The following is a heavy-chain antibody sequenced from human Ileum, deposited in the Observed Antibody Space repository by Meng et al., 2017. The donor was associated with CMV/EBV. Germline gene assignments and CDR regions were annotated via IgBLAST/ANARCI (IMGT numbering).Heavy chain of an antibody. CDR3: ATGKAGAGRSYYYFGMDV. CDR2: IKQGGDEK. D-gene: IGHD6-19*01. CDR1: GCSFSDYW. Sequence: GESLKISCAASGCSFSDYWMSWVRQAPGKGLEWVADIKQGGDEKYYVDSVTGRFTISRDNAKNSLYLQMNSLSADDTAVYYCATGKAGAGRSYYYFGMDVWGQGTTVTVSS. J-gene: IGHJ6*02. V-gene: IGHV3-7*01.